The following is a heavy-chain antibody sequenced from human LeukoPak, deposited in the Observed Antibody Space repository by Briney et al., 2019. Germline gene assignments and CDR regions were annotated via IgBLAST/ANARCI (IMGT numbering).Heavy chain of an antibody. J-gene: IGHJ3*02. CDR1: GFSVSSNY. D-gene: IGHD1-7*01. CDR3: ARDRHRHRGTNGDGDAFDI. Sequence: GGSLRLSCAASGFSVSSNYISWVRHAPGKGLEWVSIIYSDGSTFHADSVKGRFTMSRDNSKNTLDLQMNSLRADDTAVYFCARDRHRHRGTNGDGDAFDIWGQGTMVTVTS. CDR2: IYSDGST. V-gene: IGHV3-53*01.